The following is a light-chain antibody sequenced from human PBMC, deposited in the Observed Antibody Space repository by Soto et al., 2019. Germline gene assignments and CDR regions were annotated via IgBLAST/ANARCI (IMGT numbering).Light chain of an antibody. CDR3: QQYNDRPPIT. CDR1: QSVSSD. J-gene: IGKJ3*01. Sequence: EVVMTQSPATLSLSPGERATLSCRASQSVSSDLAWYQQKPGQAPRHLIYGASTRATDIPARFSGGGSGTEFTLTISNLQSEDFGIYYCQQYNDRPPITFGPGTKVDIK. CDR2: GAS. V-gene: IGKV3-15*01.